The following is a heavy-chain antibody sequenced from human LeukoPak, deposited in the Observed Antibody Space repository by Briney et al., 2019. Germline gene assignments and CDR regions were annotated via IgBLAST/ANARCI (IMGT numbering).Heavy chain of an antibody. Sequence: PSETLSLTCTVSGGSINNYYWSWIRQPPGKGLEWIGYVYYFGTTNYNPSLKSRVTISVDTSKKHFSLKLSSVTAADTAVYYCARYRVGTGYYFDYWGQGTLVTVSS. CDR3: ARYRVGTGYYFDY. V-gene: IGHV4-59*01. CDR1: GGSINNYY. D-gene: IGHD2-21*02. J-gene: IGHJ4*02. CDR2: VYYFGTT.